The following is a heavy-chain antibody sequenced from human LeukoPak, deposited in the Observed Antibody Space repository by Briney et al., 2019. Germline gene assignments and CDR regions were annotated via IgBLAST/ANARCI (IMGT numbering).Heavy chain of an antibody. V-gene: IGHV3-15*01. CDR2: IKSKTDGGTT. CDR3: TTAYYDYVWGSYPFDY. J-gene: IGHJ4*02. CDR1: GFTFSNAW. Sequence: GGSLRLSCAASGFTFSNAWMSWVRQAPGKGLEWVGRIKSKTDGGTTDYAAPVKGRFTISRDDSKNTLYLQMNSLKTEDTAVYYCTTAYYDYVWGSYPFDYWGQGTLVTVSS. D-gene: IGHD3-16*02.